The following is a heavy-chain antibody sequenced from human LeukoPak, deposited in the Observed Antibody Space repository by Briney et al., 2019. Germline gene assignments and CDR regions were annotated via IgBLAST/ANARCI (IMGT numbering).Heavy chain of an antibody. J-gene: IGHJ4*02. CDR2: IRSKANSYAT. Sequence: GGSLRLSCAASGFTFSDSAVHWARQASGKGLEWVGRIRSKANSYATAYAASVKGRFTISRDDSKNTAYLQMNSLKTEDTAVYYCTGCGRIRCPLDSIDFWGQGTLVTVSS. CDR1: GFTFSDSA. CDR3: TGCGRIRCPLDSIDF. D-gene: IGHD1-26*01. V-gene: IGHV3-73*01.